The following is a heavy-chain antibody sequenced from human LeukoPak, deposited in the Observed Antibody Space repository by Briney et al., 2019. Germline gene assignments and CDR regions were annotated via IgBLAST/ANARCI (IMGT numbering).Heavy chain of an antibody. CDR3: ARLGGYYDPPDY. D-gene: IGHD3-22*01. CDR1: GGSISSGGYY. J-gene: IGHJ4*02. Sequence: SETLSLTCTVSGGSISSGGYYWSWIRQHPGKGLEWIGFIYYSGSTYYNPSLKSRVTISVDTSKNQFSLNLSSVTAADTTFYYCARLGGYYDPPDYWGQGTLVTFPS. CDR2: IYYSGST. V-gene: IGHV4-31*03.